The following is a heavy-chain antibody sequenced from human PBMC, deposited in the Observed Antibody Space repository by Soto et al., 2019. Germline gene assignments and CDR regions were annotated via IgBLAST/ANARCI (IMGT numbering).Heavy chain of an antibody. V-gene: IGHV4-30-2*05. Sequence: SQTMSVTCAVSDGSIRSRGYSWSCIRQPPGKGLESIVYISYGGTTYYNPSLQSRITISVDTSKNQFSLKLSSVTAADTAIYYCARGRGYGYGIDYWGQGTLVTVSS. CDR3: ARGRGYGYGIDY. J-gene: IGHJ4*02. CDR2: ISYGGTT. CDR1: DGSIRSRGYS. D-gene: IGHD5-18*01.